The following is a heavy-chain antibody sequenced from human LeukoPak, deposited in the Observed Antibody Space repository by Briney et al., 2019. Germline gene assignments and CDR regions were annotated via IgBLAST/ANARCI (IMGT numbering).Heavy chain of an antibody. CDR1: GGTFSSYA. CDR3: TRKDY. CDR2: IIPIFGAA. Sequence: SVKASCKASGGTFSSYAISWVRQAPGQGREWMGRIIPIFGAANYAQQSQGRGTINAGKSTSTAYMDPSSLRSEDTAVYYCTRKDYWGQGTLVTVSS. V-gene: IGHV1-69*06. J-gene: IGHJ4*02.